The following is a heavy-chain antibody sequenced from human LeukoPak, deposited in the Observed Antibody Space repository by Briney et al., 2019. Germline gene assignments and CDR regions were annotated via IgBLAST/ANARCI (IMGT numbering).Heavy chain of an antibody. CDR2: INPNSGNT. CDR3: ARPHGSGSYDDRFDY. V-gene: IGHV1-8*01. D-gene: IGHD3-10*01. Sequence: RASVKVSCKVSGYTFTSYDINWVRQATGQGLEWMGWINPNSGNTGYAQKFQGRVTMTRNTSISTAYMELSSLRSEDTAVYYCARPHGSGSYDDRFDYWGQGTLVTVSS. CDR1: GYTFTSYD. J-gene: IGHJ4*02.